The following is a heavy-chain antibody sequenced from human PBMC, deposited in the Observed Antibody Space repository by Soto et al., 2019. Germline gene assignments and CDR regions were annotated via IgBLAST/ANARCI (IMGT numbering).Heavy chain of an antibody. V-gene: IGHV5-51*01. J-gene: IGHJ4*02. D-gene: IGHD4-4*01. Sequence: GESVKISCKASGYSFISYWIGWVRQMPGKGLEWMGIIYPSDSDTRYSPSFQGQVTISADKSISTAYLQWSSLKASDTAMYYCARGAVTTNFDYWGLGTLVTVSS. CDR2: IYPSDSDT. CDR3: ARGAVTTNFDY. CDR1: GYSFISYW.